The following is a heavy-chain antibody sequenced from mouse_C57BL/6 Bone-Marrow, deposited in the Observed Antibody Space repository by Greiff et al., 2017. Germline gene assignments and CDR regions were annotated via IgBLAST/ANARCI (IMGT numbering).Heavy chain of an antibody. Sequence: VQLKESGGGLVKPGGSLKLSCAASGFTFSSYAMSWVRQTPEKRLEWVATISDGGSYTYYPDNVKGRFTISRDNAKNNLYLQMSHLTSEDTAMYYCARGELRSYYYAMDYWGQGTSVTVSS. CDR2: ISDGGSYT. J-gene: IGHJ4*01. CDR1: GFTFSSYA. D-gene: IGHD1-1*01. V-gene: IGHV5-4*01. CDR3: ARGELRSYYYAMDY.